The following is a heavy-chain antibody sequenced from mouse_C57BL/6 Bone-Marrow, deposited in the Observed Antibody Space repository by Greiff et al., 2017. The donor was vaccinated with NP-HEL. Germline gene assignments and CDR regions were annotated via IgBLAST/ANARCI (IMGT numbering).Heavy chain of an antibody. CDR3: AGVRAYPDYFDY. Sequence: DVKLQESGPGLVKPSQTVFLTCTVTGFSFTTGCYRWGWLRQFPGHKLVWIGYIYYSGTISYNPSLTNRTTITSDNPKNKFFLEMNSWTAEDTATYYCAGVRAYPDYFDYWGQGTTLTVSS. CDR2: IYYSGTI. V-gene: IGHV3-5*01. CDR1: GFSFTTGCYR. J-gene: IGHJ2*01. D-gene: IGHD2-10*01.